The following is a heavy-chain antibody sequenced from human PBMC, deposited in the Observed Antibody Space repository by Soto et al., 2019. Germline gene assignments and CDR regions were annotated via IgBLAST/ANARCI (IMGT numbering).Heavy chain of an antibody. Sequence: ASVKVSCKASGYTFTGYYMHWVRQAPGQGLEWMGWINPNSGGTNYAQKFQGWVTMTRDTSISTAYMELSRLRSDDTAVYYCARTLIVVVPAAIDYYGMDVWGQGTTVNVSS. J-gene: IGHJ6*02. V-gene: IGHV1-2*04. CDR3: ARTLIVVVPAAIDYYGMDV. CDR2: INPNSGGT. D-gene: IGHD2-2*02. CDR1: GYTFTGYY.